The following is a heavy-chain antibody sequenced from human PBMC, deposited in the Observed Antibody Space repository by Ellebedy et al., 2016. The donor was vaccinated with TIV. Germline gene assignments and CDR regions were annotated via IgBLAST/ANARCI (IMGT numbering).Heavy chain of an antibody. Sequence: MPGGSLRLSCSVSGGSVSSTRYYWACIRQPPGKGLEYIGSVFYSGSPYYNPSFKSRVTLSADTSKNQFSLNLRTVTAADTAVYYCARTDPWQPIDDWGQGILVSVSS. J-gene: IGHJ4*02. CDR1: GGSVSSTRYY. D-gene: IGHD2-21*02. CDR3: ARTDPWQPIDD. CDR2: VFYSGSP. V-gene: IGHV4-39*01.